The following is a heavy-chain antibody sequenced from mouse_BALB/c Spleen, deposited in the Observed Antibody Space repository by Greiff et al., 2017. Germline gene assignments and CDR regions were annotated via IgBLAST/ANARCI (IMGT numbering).Heavy chain of an antibody. CDR1: GFTFSSFG. V-gene: IGHV5-17*02. J-gene: IGHJ4*01. Sequence: EVKLVESGGGLVQPGGSRKLSCAASGFTFSSFGMHWVRQAPAKGLEWVAYISSGSSTIYYADTVKGRFTISRDNPKNTLFLQMTSLRSEDTAMYYCARLRDYAMDYWGQGTSVTVSA. CDR2: ISSGSSTI. CDR3: ARLRDYAMDY.